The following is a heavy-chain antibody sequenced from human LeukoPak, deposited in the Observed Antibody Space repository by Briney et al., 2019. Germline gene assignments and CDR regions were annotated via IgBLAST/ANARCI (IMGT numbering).Heavy chain of an antibody. Sequence: GGSLRLSCAVSGFRFNNYRMSWVRQAPGKRLEWVANIKQDGGEKYYVDSVKGRFSVSRDNAKNSLYLQMNSLRAEDTAVYYCARDYDFWSGYLDCWGQGTLVTVSS. J-gene: IGHJ4*02. D-gene: IGHD3-3*01. CDR3: ARDYDFWSGYLDC. CDR2: IKQDGGEK. V-gene: IGHV3-7*05. CDR1: GFRFNNYR.